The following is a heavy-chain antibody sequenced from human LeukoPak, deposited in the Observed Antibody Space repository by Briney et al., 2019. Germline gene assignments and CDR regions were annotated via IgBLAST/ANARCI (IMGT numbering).Heavy chain of an antibody. CDR1: GFSFMNAW. Sequence: AGGSLRLSCAASGFSFMNAWMIWVRQAPGKGLEWVGRIKSNADGGTPDYAAPARGRFTTSRDDSKNTLYLQMNSLKTEDTAVYYCTTFYHEYSPYWGRGTLVTVSS. J-gene: IGHJ4*02. CDR2: IKSNADGGTP. CDR3: TTFYHEYSPY. V-gene: IGHV3-15*01. D-gene: IGHD2/OR15-2a*01.